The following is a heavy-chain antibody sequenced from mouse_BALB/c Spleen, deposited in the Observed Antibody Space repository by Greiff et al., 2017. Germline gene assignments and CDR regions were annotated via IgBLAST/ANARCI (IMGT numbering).Heavy chain of an antibody. J-gene: IGHJ4*01. V-gene: IGHV5-4*02. Sequence: EVQLQESGGGLVKPGGSLKLSRAASGFTFSDYYMHWVRQTPEQRLEWVATISDGGSHTYYPDSVKGRFTISRDNAKNNLYLQMSSLKSEDTAMYYCARDGGYYAMDYWGQGTSVTVSS. CDR1: GFTFSDYY. CDR3: ARDGGYYAMDY. CDR2: ISDGGSHT.